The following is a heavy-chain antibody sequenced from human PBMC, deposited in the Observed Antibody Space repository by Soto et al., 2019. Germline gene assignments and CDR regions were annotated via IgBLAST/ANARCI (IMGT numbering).Heavy chain of an antibody. CDR3: ARGRSSTSPYPIGY. D-gene: IGHD2-2*01. CDR1: GGSISSGGYY. V-gene: IGHV4-31*03. Sequence: QVQLQESGPGLVKPSQTLSLTCTVSGGSISSGGYYWSWIRQHPGKGLEWIGYIYYSGSTYYNPSLKRRVTIXVXTXXNPFSLKLSSVTAADTAVYYCARGRSSTSPYPIGYWGQGTLVTVSS. CDR2: IYYSGST. J-gene: IGHJ4*02.